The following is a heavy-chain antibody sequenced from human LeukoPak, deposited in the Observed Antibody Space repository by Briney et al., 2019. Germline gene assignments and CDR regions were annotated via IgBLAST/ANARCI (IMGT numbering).Heavy chain of an antibody. J-gene: IGHJ3*02. CDR3: ATTGLLVAPI. D-gene: IGHD5-12*01. CDR1: GSSISSGSYY. Sequence: PSQTLSLTCTVSGSSISSGSYYWSWNRQPAGKGLEWNGRIYTSASTNYNPSIKSRVTISVDTAKNQFSLKLSSVTAADTAVYYCATTGLLVAPIWGQGTMVTVSS. CDR2: IYTSAST. V-gene: IGHV4-61*02.